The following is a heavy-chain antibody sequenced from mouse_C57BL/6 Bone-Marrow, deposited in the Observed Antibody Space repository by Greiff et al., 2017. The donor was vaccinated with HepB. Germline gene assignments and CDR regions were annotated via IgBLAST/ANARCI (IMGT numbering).Heavy chain of an antibody. CDR2: IHPNSGST. D-gene: IGHD1-1*01. CDR1: GYTFTSYW. J-gene: IGHJ2*01. V-gene: IGHV1-64*01. Sequence: VQLQQPGAELVKPGASVKLSCKASGYTFTSYWMHWVKQRPGQGLEWIGMIHPNSGSTNYNEKFKSKATLTVDKSSSTAYMQISSLTSEDSAVYYCARQDTVVATGDYWGQGTTLTVSS. CDR3: ARQDTVVATGDY.